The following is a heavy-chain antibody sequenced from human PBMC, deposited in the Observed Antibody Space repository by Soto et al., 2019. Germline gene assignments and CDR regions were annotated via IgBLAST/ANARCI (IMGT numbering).Heavy chain of an antibody. CDR2: IYYSGST. V-gene: IGHV4-39*01. CDR1: GGSISSSSYY. D-gene: IGHD2-2*02. CDR3: ASQHCGPRGSSTSCYMDYYYYYMDV. J-gene: IGHJ6*03. Sequence: TSETLSLTCTVSGGSISSSSYYWGWIRQPPGKGLEWIGSIYYSGSTYYNPSLKSRVTISVDTSKNQFSLKLSSVTAADTAVYYCASQHCGPRGSSTSCYMDYYYYYMDVWGKGTTVTVSS.